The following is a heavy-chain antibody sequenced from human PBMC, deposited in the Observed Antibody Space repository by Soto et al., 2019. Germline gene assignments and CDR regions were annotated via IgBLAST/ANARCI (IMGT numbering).Heavy chain of an antibody. Sequence: GGSLRLSCAASGFTFGSHAMHWVRQAPGKRLEYVSAISSNGGSTYYADSVKGRFTISRDNSKNTLYLQMDNLRAEDMAVYYCARGGGGAALADFDYWGQGTLVTVSS. CDR3: ARGGGGAALADFDY. CDR2: ISSNGGST. V-gene: IGHV3-64*02. J-gene: IGHJ4*02. CDR1: GFTFGSHA. D-gene: IGHD3-16*01.